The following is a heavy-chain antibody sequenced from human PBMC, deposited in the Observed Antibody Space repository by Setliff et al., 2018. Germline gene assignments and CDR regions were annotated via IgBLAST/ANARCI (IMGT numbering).Heavy chain of an antibody. J-gene: IGHJ4*02. Sequence: PGGSLRLSCAASGFTFSSYSMNWVRQAPGRGLEWVSSISSSSSYIFYAESLKGRFTISRDNAKNSLYLQIDSLRDDDTAVYYCARFACSGGSCYLSSSDYWGQGTLVTVSS. CDR1: GFTFSSYS. D-gene: IGHD2-15*01. CDR2: ISSSSSYI. V-gene: IGHV3-21*01. CDR3: ARFACSGGSCYLSSSDY.